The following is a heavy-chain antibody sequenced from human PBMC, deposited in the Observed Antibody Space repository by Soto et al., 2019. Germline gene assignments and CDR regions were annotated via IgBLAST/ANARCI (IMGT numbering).Heavy chain of an antibody. CDR2: IYYDGSNR. D-gene: IGHD2-8*01. CDR1: GFTFGTYA. Sequence: GGSLRLSCAASGFTFGTYAMHWVRQAPGKGLEWVAVIYYDGSNRYYGGAVKGRFTISRDNSKSTLYLQMSSLRAEDTAVYYCARVFCTNGVCYYFFLYWGHGTLVTVPS. CDR3: ARVFCTNGVCYYFFLY. J-gene: IGHJ4*01. V-gene: IGHV3-33*01.